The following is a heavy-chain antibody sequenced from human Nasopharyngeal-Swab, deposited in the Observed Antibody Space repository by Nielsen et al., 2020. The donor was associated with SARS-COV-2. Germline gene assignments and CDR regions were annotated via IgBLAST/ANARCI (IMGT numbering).Heavy chain of an antibody. CDR2: ISSTSRYI. J-gene: IGHJ4*02. CDR1: RFIFSDYT. D-gene: IGHD3-10*01. V-gene: IGHV3-21*01. Sequence: GGSLRLSCAASRFIFSDYTINWVRQAPGKGLEWVSSISSTSRYIFYGDSVRGRFTLSRDNAEKSVFLQMDRLRVEDTAVYYCARSLGAEVLAVEHYWGQGTPVTVSS. CDR3: ARSLGAEVLAVEHY.